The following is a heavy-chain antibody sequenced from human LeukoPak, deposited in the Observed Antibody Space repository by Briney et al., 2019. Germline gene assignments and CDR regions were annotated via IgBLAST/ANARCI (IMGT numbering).Heavy chain of an antibody. CDR2: INPNNGAT. Sequence: ASVTVSCRTSGYTFTDHYLHWVRQAPGQGLEWMGWINPNNGATNYAQKFQGRVTMTRDTSISTAHMELSSLRYDDTAVYYCARVYYAGKSPSPGGYWGQGTLVTVSS. V-gene: IGHV1-2*02. D-gene: IGHD4-23*01. CDR1: GYTFTDHY. J-gene: IGHJ4*02. CDR3: ARVYYAGKSPSPGGY.